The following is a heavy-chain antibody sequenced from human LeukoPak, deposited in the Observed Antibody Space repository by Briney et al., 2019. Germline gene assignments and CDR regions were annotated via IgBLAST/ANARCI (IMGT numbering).Heavy chain of an antibody. Sequence: ASVKVSCKASGYIFTSYFMHWVRQAPGQGLEWMGLINPSGGSTRYAQKFQGRVTMTRDMSTSTVYMELSSLRSDDTAVYYCARDSHRAQDAFDMWGQGTMVTVSS. CDR2: INPSGGST. V-gene: IGHV1-46*01. CDR1: GYIFTSYF. J-gene: IGHJ3*02. CDR3: ARDSHRAQDAFDM.